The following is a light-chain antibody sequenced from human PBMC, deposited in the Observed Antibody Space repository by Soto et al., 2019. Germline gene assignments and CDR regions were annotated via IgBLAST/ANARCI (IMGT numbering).Light chain of an antibody. V-gene: IGLV2-8*01. CDR2: EVV. J-gene: IGLJ1*01. Sequence: QSVLPPPPSASGSPGQSFTISCTGTKSDIGVYDFVSWYQHHPGKAPRLIIYEVVQRPSGVPDRFSGSKSGNTASLTVSGLQAADDADYFCKSYAGSNNYVFGSGTKVTVL. CDR3: KSYAGSNNYV. CDR1: KSDIGVYDF.